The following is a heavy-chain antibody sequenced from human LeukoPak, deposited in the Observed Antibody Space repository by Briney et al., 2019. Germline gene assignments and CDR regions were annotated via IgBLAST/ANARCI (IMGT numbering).Heavy chain of an antibody. D-gene: IGHD6-13*01. CDR3: AKDLGGIAAAVSYYFDY. CDR1: GFTFNTYA. V-gene: IGHV3-30*18. CDR2: ISYDGSDK. Sequence: PGGSLRLSCEASGFTFNTYAMHWVRQPPGKGLEWVALISYDGSDKIYTDSVKGRFTISRDNSKNTLYLQMNSLRAEDTAVYYCAKDLGGIAAAVSYYFDYWGQGTLVTVSS. J-gene: IGHJ4*02.